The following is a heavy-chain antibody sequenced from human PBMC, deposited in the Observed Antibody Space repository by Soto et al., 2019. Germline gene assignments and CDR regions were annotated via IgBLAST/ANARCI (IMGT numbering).Heavy chain of an antibody. Sequence: GGSLRLSCAASGFTFSSYAMSWVRQAPGKGLEWVSAISGSGGSTYYADSVKGRFTISRDNSKNTLYLQMNSLRAEDTAVYYCAKGRLSVLMVYAIDYWGQGTLVTVSS. CDR3: AKGRLSVLMVYAIDY. CDR2: ISGSGGST. CDR1: GFTFSSYA. D-gene: IGHD2-8*01. J-gene: IGHJ4*02. V-gene: IGHV3-23*01.